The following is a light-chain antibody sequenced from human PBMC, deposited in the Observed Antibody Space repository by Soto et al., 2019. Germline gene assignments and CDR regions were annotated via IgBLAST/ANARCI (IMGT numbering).Light chain of an antibody. J-gene: IGLJ1*01. CDR2: ANI. V-gene: IGLV1-40*01. Sequence: QSVLTQPPSVSGAPGQRVTVSCTGSSANIGAAFDVHWYQHLPGTAPKLLIYANINRPSGVPDRFSGSKSGTSASLAITGLQAEDAADYYCQSYDNSLSGYVFGTGTKLTVL. CDR3: QSYDNSLSGYV. CDR1: SANIGAAFD.